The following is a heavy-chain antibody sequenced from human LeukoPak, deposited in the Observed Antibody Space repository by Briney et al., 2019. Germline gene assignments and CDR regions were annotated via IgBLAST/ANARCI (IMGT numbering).Heavy chain of an antibody. CDR1: GFTFSDYY. D-gene: IGHD3-22*01. J-gene: IGHJ4*02. CDR2: IGSSGSTI. CDR3: ARDLSPVVVIPSY. Sequence: PGGSLRLSCAASGFTFSDYYMSWIRQAPGKGLEWVSYIGSSGSTIYYADSVKGRFTISRDNAKNSLYLQMNSLRAEDTAVYYCARDLSPVVVIPSYWGQGTLVTVSS. V-gene: IGHV3-11*01.